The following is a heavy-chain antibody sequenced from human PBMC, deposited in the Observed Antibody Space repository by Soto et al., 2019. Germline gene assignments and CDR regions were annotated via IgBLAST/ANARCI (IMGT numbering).Heavy chain of an antibody. V-gene: IGHV4-31*03. D-gene: IGHD3-22*01. CDR2: IYHGGNT. Sequence: SETLSLTCTVSGDSISSGGYYWTWIRQHPGKGLEWIGYIYHGGNTYYNPSLKSRVTISVDTSKNQFSLKLSSVTAADTAVYYCARQHFVSSGYYYSFGFDIWGQGTMVTVSS. J-gene: IGHJ3*02. CDR1: GDSISSGGYY. CDR3: ARQHFVSSGYYYSFGFDI.